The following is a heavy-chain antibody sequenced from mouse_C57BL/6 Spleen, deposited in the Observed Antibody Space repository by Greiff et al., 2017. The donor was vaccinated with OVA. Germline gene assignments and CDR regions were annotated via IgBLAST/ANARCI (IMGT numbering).Heavy chain of an antibody. V-gene: IGHV1-15*01. CDR1: GYTFTDYE. Sequence: VQVVESGAELVRPGASVTLSCKASGYTFTDYEMHWVKQTPVHGLEWIGAIDPETGGTAYNQKFKGKAILTADKSSSTAYMELRSLTSEDSAVYYCTRGLGRGYFDVWGTGTTVTVSS. CDR2: IDPETGGT. D-gene: IGHD4-1*01. CDR3: TRGLGRGYFDV. J-gene: IGHJ1*03.